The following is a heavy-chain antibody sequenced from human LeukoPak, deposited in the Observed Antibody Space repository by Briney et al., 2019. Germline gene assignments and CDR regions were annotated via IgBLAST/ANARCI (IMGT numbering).Heavy chain of an antibody. J-gene: IGHJ4*02. CDR2: ISSSSSYI. CDR1: GFTFSSYS. CDR3: ARDLRYCSSTSCYKRSPFDY. Sequence: PGGSLRLSCAASGFTFSSYSMNWVRQAPGKGLEWVSSISSSSSYIYYADSVKGRFTISRDNAKNSLYLQMNSLRTEDTAVYYCARDLRYCSSTSCYKRSPFDYWGQGTLVTVSS. D-gene: IGHD2-2*02. V-gene: IGHV3-21*01.